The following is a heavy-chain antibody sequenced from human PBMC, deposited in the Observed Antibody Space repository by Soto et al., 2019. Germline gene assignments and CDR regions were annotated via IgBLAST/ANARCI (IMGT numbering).Heavy chain of an antibody. CDR2: INPNSGGT. J-gene: IGHJ6*02. Sequence: ASVKVSCKASGYTFTGYYMHWVRQAPGQGLEWMGWINPNSGGTNYAQKFQGWVTMTRDTSISTAYMELSRLRSDDTAVYYCARDQAYSNHYYGMDVWGQGTTVTVS. CDR3: ARDQAYSNHYYGMDV. V-gene: IGHV1-2*04. CDR1: GYTFTGYY. D-gene: IGHD4-4*01.